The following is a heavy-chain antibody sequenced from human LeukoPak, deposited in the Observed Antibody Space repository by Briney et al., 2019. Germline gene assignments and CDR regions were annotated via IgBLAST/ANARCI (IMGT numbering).Heavy chain of an antibody. J-gene: IGHJ5*02. Sequence: GASVKVSCKASGYTFTSYGISWVRQAPGQGLEWMGWISAYNGNTNYAQKLQGRVTMTTDTSTSTAYMELRSLRSDDTAVYYCARYSASVAVAGRWFDPWGQGTLVTVSS. CDR3: ARYSASVAVAGRWFDP. V-gene: IGHV1-18*01. CDR2: ISAYNGNT. D-gene: IGHD6-19*01. CDR1: GYTFTSYG.